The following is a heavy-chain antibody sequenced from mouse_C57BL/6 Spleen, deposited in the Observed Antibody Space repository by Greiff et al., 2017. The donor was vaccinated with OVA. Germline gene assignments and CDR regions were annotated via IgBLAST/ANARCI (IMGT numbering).Heavy chain of an antibody. D-gene: IGHD2-4*01. V-gene: IGHV1-64*01. CDR2: IHPNSGST. CDR3: ARYDYDSLTSFAY. J-gene: IGHJ2*01. CDR1: GYTFTSYW. Sequence: VQLQQPGAELVKPGASVKLSCKASGYTFTSYWMHWVKQRPGQGLEWIGMIHPNSGSTNYNEKFKSKATLTVDKSSSTAYMQLSSLTSEDSAVYYCARYDYDSLTSFAYWGQGTTLTVSS.